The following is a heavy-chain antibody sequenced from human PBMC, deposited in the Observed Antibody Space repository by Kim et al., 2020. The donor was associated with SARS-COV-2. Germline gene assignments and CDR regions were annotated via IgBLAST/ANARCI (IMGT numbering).Heavy chain of an antibody. D-gene: IGHD5-18*01. CDR3: AKDKSGSYGYGGNDY. Sequence: GGSLRLSCAASGFTFSSYGMHWVRQAPGKGLEWVAVISYDGSNKYYADSVKGRFTNSRDNSKNTLYLQMNSLRAEDTAVYYCAKDKSGSYGYGGNDYWGQGTLVTVSS. CDR1: GFTFSSYG. CDR2: ISYDGSNK. J-gene: IGHJ4*02. V-gene: IGHV3-30*18.